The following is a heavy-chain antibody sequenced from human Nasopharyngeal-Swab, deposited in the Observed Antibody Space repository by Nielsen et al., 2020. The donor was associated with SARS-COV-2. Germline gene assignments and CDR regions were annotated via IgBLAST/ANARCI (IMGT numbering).Heavy chain of an antibody. Sequence: SLKIFCAASGFTFSSYVMNWVRQAPGEGLEWVSGISWNSGSIGYADSVKGRFTISRDNAKNSLYLQMNSLRAEDTAVYYCAREEMVGQWLERGYWGQGTLVTVSS. CDR3: AREEMVGQWLERGY. D-gene: IGHD6-19*01. CDR2: ISWNSGSI. J-gene: IGHJ4*02. CDR1: GFTFSSYV. V-gene: IGHV3-9*01.